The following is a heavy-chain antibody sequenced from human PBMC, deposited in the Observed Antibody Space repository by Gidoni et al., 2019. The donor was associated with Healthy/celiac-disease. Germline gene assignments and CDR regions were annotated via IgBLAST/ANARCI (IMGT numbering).Heavy chain of an antibody. CDR3: AKDLRGCGGDCYQYYFDY. Sequence: EVQLLESGGGLVQPGGSLRISCAASGFTFSSDAMSWVRQAPGKGLEWVSAISGSGGSTYYAYSVKGRFTISRDNSKNTLYLQMNSLRAEDTAVYYCAKDLRGCGGDCYQYYFDYWGQGTLVTVSS. V-gene: IGHV3-23*01. J-gene: IGHJ4*02. CDR2: ISGSGGST. CDR1: GFTFSSDA. D-gene: IGHD2-21*02.